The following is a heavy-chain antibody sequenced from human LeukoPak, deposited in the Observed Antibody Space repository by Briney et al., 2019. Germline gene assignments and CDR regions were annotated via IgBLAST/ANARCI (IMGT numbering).Heavy chain of an antibody. J-gene: IGHJ6*03. CDR1: GGSISSSFW. CDR2: INHSGRI. V-gene: IGHV4-4*02. D-gene: IGHD5-18*01. Sequence: SETLSLTCAGSGGSISSSFWWSWIRQPPGKGREWTGEINHSGRINYNPSLKSRVTISVDTSKNQFSLKLRSVTAADTAVYYCARTTEGGYTYGYFYYYYMDVWGKGTTVTISS. CDR3: ARTTEGGYTYGYFYYYYMDV.